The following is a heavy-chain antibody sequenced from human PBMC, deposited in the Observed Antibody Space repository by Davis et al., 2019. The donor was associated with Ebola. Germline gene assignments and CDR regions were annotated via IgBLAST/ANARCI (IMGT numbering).Heavy chain of an antibody. Sequence: PGGSLRLSCAASGFTFSSYGMHWVRQAPGKGLEWVAVISYDESNKYYADSVKGRFTISRDNAKNSLYLQMNSLRAEDTALYYCAKDIVAPYSSSFHYYYYGMDVWGKGTTVTVSS. D-gene: IGHD6-6*01. CDR3: AKDIVAPYSSSFHYYYYGMDV. J-gene: IGHJ6*04. CDR2: ISYDESNK. V-gene: IGHV3-30*18. CDR1: GFTFSSYG.